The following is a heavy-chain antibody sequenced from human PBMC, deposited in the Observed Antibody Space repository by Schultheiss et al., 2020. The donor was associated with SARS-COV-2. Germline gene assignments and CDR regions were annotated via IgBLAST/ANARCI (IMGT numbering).Heavy chain of an antibody. Sequence: ASVKVSCKASGYTFTSYYMHWVRQAPGQGLEWMGIINPSGGSTSYAQKFQGRVTMTRDTSTSTVYMELSSLRSEDTAVYYCARGHCSGGSCYLSLMYAFDIWGQGTMVTVSS. D-gene: IGHD2-15*01. J-gene: IGHJ3*02. CDR2: INPSGGST. CDR3: ARGHCSGGSCYLSLMYAFDI. CDR1: GYTFTSYY. V-gene: IGHV1-46*01.